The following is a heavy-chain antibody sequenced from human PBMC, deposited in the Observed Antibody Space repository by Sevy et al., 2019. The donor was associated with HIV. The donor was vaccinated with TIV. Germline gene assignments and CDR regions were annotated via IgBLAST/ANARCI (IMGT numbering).Heavy chain of an antibody. J-gene: IGHJ3*02. Sequence: GGSLRLSCAASGFTFRIYGMSWVRQAPGKGLEWVSSISGPGALTYYADSLKGGFTISRDNSKNTLFLQMNSLRAEDTALYFCAKGDEPATDYADYVPNGFDIWGQGTMVTVSS. CDR1: GFTFRIYG. D-gene: IGHD4-17*01. V-gene: IGHV3-23*01. CDR2: ISGPGALT. CDR3: AKGDEPATDYADYVPNGFDI.